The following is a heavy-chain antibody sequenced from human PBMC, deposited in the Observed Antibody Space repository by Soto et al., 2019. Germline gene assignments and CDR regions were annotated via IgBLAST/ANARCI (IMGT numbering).Heavy chain of an antibody. V-gene: IGHV1-2*02. D-gene: IGHD6-6*01. CDR3: AREYISSSADQFDP. CDR1: GYTFTGYY. Sequence: QVQLVQSGAEVKKPGASVKVSCKASGYTFTGYYMHWVRQAPGQGLEWMGWINPNSGGTNYAQKVQGRVTMTRDTSLSTAYMELSRLRSDDTAVYYCAREYISSSADQFDPWGQGTLVTVSS. CDR2: INPNSGGT. J-gene: IGHJ5*02.